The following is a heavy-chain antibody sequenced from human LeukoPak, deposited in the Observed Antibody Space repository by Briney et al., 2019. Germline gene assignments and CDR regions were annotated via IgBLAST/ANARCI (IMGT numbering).Heavy chain of an antibody. D-gene: IGHD4-17*01. CDR1: GYTFTSYD. CDR2: MNPNSGGT. V-gene: IGHV1-2*02. CDR3: ARDDYGDYFDAFDI. Sequence: GASVKVSCKASGYTFTSYDINWVRQATGQGLEWMGWMNPNSGGTNYAQKFQGRVTMTRDTSISTAYMELSRLRSDDTAVYYCARDDYGDYFDAFDIWGQGTMVTVSS. J-gene: IGHJ3*02.